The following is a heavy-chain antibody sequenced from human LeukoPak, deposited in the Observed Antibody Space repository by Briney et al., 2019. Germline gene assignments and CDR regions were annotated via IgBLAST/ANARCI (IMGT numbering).Heavy chain of an antibody. CDR2: INTDGSTT. J-gene: IGHJ4*02. D-gene: IGHD3-16*01. CDR3: ARGGVDY. Sequence: PGGSLRLSCAASGFTFRSYWMYWVRQAPGKGLVWVSRINTDGSTTSYADSVKGRFTISRDNAKNPLYLQMNSLRADDTAVYYCARGGVDYWGQGSLVTVSS. V-gene: IGHV3-74*01. CDR1: GFTFRSYW.